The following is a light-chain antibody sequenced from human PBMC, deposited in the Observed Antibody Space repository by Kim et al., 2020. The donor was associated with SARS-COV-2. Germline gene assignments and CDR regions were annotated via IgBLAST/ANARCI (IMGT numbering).Light chain of an antibody. CDR1: QSVSK. J-gene: IGKJ1*01. V-gene: IGKV3-15*01. CDR3: QQYNIWRT. CDR2: GAS. Sequence: RSVSPGERATLSCRASQSVSKLAWYQQRPGQAPRLLIYGASTRATGIPARFSGSGSGTEFTLTISSLQSEDFAVYYCQQYNIWRTFGQGTKVDIK.